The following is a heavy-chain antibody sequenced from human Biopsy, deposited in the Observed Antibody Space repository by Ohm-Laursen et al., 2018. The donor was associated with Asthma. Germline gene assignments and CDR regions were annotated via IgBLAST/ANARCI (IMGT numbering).Heavy chain of an antibody. CDR3: ARGISRVTGLFDHFDS. J-gene: IGHJ4*02. D-gene: IGHD2-21*02. CDR1: GVSISSDY. V-gene: IGHV4-59*01. Sequence: SETLSLTCTVSGVSISSDYWSWIRQPPGKGLEWIGHIYYSGSTNYQPSLKSRVTISVDTSKNQFSLKLRSVTAADVAVYYCARGISRVTGLFDHFDSWGQGTLVTVSS. CDR2: IYYSGST.